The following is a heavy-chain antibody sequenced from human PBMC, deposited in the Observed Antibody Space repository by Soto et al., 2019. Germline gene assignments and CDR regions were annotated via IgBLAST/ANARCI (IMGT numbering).Heavy chain of an antibody. CDR1: GFTFSSHW. CDR2: INAGGNST. J-gene: IGHJ6*02. D-gene: IGHD2-15*01. CDR3: AKERTIVVVVAAPPDV. V-gene: IGHV3-74*01. Sequence: GGSLRLSCAASGFTFSSHWMHWVRQAAGKGLAWVSRINAGGNSTSYADSVKGRFTISRDNAKNTVYLQMNSLRAEDTAVYYCAKERTIVVVVAAPPDVWGQGTTVTVSS.